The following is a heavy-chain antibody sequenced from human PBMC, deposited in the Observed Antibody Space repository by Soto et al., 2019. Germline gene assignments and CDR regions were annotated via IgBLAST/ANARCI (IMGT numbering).Heavy chain of an antibody. D-gene: IGHD4-4*01. J-gene: IGHJ4*02. CDR3: ARTTGRHLDF. Sequence: SENLFLTCTVSYGSLSVSNVFWGWVRQPPGKGLEWIGNIDYSGTAYFKQYLGTRVTFPVDTSKNQFSLTLYSVTAADTAVYYCARTTGRHLDFWRQG. V-gene: IGHV4-39*01. CDR2: IDYSGTA. CDR1: YGSLSVSNVF.